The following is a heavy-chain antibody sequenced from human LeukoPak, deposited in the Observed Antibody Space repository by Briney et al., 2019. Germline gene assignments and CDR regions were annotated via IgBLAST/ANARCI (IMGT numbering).Heavy chain of an antibody. CDR1: GFIFSSYA. V-gene: IGHV3-23*01. Sequence: GGSLRLSCAASGFIFSSYAMCWVRQAPGKGLEWVSAISGSGGSTYYADSVKGRFTISRDNSKNTLYLQMNSLRAEDTAVYYCAKAGTRDFLNYFDYWGQGTLVTVSS. J-gene: IGHJ4*02. CDR3: AKAGTRDFLNYFDY. CDR2: ISGSGGST. D-gene: IGHD3-9*01.